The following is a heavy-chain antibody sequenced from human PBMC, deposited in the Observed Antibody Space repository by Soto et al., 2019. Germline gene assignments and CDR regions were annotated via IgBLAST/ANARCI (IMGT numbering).Heavy chain of an antibody. CDR3: ARESPQFGEPFY. Sequence: PGGSLRLSCAASGFTFSSYGMHWVRQAPGKGLEWVAVIWYDGSNKYYADSVKGRFTISRDNSKNTLYLQMNSLRAEDTAVYYCARESPQFGEPFYWGQGTLVTVSS. D-gene: IGHD3-10*01. J-gene: IGHJ4*02. CDR2: IWYDGSNK. V-gene: IGHV3-33*01. CDR1: GFTFSSYG.